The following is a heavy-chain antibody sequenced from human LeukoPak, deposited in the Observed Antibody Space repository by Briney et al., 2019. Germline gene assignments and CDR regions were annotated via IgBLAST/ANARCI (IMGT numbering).Heavy chain of an antibody. CDR2: INPSGGST. J-gene: IGHJ4*02. Sequence: EASVKVSCKSSGYTFTNNYMRWVRQAPGQGLEWMGIINPSGGSTNYAQKFQGRVTMTRDTSTSTVYMELSSLRSEDTAVYYCARAVGIVVVVVATLDYWGQGTLVTVSS. CDR1: GYTFTNNY. V-gene: IGHV1-46*01. CDR3: ARAVGIVVVVVATLDY. D-gene: IGHD2-15*01.